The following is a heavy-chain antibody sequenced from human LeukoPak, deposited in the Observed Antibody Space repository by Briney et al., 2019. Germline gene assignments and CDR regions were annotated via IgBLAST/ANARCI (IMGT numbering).Heavy chain of an antibody. CDR2: IHYSGST. J-gene: IGHJ4*02. Sequence: TLSLTCTVSGGSISSGGYYWGWLRQHPGQGLEWLGYIHYSGSTYYSPSLKSRVTISVDTSKNQFSLKLSSLTAADTAVYYCAGSRIGYSDSSGFFDSWGQGTLVTVSS. CDR1: GGSISSGGYY. D-gene: IGHD3-22*01. CDR3: AGSRIGYSDSSGFFDS. V-gene: IGHV4-31*03.